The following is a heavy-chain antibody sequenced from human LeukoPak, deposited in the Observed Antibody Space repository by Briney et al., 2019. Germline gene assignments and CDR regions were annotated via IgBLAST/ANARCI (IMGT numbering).Heavy chain of an antibody. D-gene: IGHD3-3*01. J-gene: IGHJ6*02. CDR1: GFTVSSNY. CDR3: ARDSYRSGYWYYYYGMDV. CDR2: IYSGGST. Sequence: GGSLRLSGAASGFTVSSNYMSWVLQAPGKGLEWVSVIYSGGSTYYADSVKGRFTISRDNSKNTLYLQMNSLRAEDTAVYYCARDSYRSGYWYYYYGMDVWGQGTTVTVSS. V-gene: IGHV3-53*01.